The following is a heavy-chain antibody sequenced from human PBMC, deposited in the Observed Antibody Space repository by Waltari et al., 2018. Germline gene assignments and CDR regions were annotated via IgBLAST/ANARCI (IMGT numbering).Heavy chain of an antibody. J-gene: IGHJ6*03. V-gene: IGHV3-15*07. CDR2: IKRKSDGGTT. CDR3: TTAGDYYYYMDV. CDR1: GFGLSNAC. D-gene: IGHD3-10*01. Sequence: EVQLVESGGGVVQPGWSLRLSCAPSGFGLSNACMNWARQAPGKGLEWVGRIKRKSDGGTTGYAAPVQGRFTISRDDSKNTLYLQMNSLKIEDTAVYYCTTAGDYYYYMDVWGKGTTVTVSS.